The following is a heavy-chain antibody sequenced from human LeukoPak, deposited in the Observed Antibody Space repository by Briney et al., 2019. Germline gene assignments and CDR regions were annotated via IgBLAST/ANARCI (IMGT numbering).Heavy chain of an antibody. CDR3: ARDRDVGATIFAAELSTFDY. V-gene: IGHV1-18*04. Sequence: AASVKVSCKASGYTFTSYYMHWVRQAPGQGLEWMGWISAYNGNTNYAQKLQGRVTMTTDTSTSTAYMELRSLRSDDTAVYYCARDRDVGATIFAAELSTFDYWGQGTLVTVSS. CDR2: ISAYNGNT. D-gene: IGHD1-26*01. CDR1: GYTFTSYY. J-gene: IGHJ4*02.